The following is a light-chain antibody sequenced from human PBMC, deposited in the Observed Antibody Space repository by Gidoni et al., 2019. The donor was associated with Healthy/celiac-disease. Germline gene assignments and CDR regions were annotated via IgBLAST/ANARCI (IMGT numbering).Light chain of an antibody. CDR3: QQYNNWPPT. V-gene: IGKV3-15*01. CDR2: GAS. J-gene: IGKJ1*01. CDR1: QSVSSN. Sequence: EIVMTQSPATLSVSPGERATLSCRASQSVSSNLAWYQQKPGQAPRLLIYGASTRATGIPARFSGSGSWTEFTLTIRSLQSEYFAVYYCQQYNNWPPTFGQGTKVEIK.